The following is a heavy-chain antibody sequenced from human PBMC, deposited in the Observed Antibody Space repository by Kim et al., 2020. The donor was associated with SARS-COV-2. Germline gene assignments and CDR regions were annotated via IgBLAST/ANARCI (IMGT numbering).Heavy chain of an antibody. V-gene: IGHV1-69*13. D-gene: IGHD3-22*01. CDR3: ARVTAYYYDSSGYSDAFDI. J-gene: IGHJ3*02. CDR2: IIPIFGTA. Sequence: SVKVSCKASGGTFSSYAISWVRQAPGQGLEWMGGIIPIFGTANYAQKFQGRVTITADESTSTAYMELSSLRSEDTAVYYCARVTAYYYDSSGYSDAFDIWGQGTMVTVSS. CDR1: GGTFSSYA.